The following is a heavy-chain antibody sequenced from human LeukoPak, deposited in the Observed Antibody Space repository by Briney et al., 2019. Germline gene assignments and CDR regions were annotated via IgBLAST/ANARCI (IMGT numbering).Heavy chain of an antibody. J-gene: IGHJ4*02. CDR1: GFTFDDYA. Sequence: PGGSLRLSCAASGFTFDDYAMHWVRQAPGKGLEWVSGISWNSGSIGYADSVKGRFTISRDNAKNTLYLQMNSLRDEDTAVYYCARGYDFWSGYPYYFDYWGQGTLVTVSS. D-gene: IGHD3-3*01. CDR3: ARGYDFWSGYPYYFDY. V-gene: IGHV3-9*01. CDR2: ISWNSGSI.